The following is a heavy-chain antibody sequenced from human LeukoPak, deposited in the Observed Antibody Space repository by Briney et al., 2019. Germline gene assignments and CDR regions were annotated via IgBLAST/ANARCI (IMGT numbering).Heavy chain of an antibody. V-gene: IGHV3-48*03. CDR3: ARRAYCSSTSCSCFPECYYYYGMDV. CDR2: ISSSGSTI. CDR1: GFTFSSYE. Sequence: GGSLRLSCAASGFTFSSYEMNWVCQAPGKGLEWVSYISSSGSTIYYADSVKDRFTISRDNAKNSLYLQMNSLRAEDTAVYYCARRAYCSSTSCSCFPECYYYYGMDVWGQGTTVTVSS. D-gene: IGHD2-2*01. J-gene: IGHJ6*02.